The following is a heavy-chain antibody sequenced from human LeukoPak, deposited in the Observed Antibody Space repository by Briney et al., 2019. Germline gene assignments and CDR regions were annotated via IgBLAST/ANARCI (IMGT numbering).Heavy chain of an antibody. Sequence: GASVKVSCKASGYTFTGYYMHWVRQAPGQGLEWMGWINPNSGGTNYAQKFQGRVTITADESTSTAYMELSSLRSEDTAVYYCASGYEMGYYYYGMDVWGQGTTVTVSS. CDR1: GYTFTGYY. V-gene: IGHV1-2*02. J-gene: IGHJ6*02. CDR2: INPNSGGT. CDR3: ASGYEMGYYYYGMDV. D-gene: IGHD5-24*01.